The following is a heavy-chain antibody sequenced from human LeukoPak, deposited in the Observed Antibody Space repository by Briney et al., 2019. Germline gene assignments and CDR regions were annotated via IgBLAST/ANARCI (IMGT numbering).Heavy chain of an antibody. CDR3: SRENGAFSPFGY. V-gene: IGHV4-4*02. Sequence: PSGTLSLTCGVSGGSITSTNWWSWLRQPPGQGLEWIGEVSLSGLTNYNPSLSSRVIMALDTSKNHLSLNLTSVTAADTAVYYCSRENGAFSPFGYWGQGTLVTVPS. CDR1: GGSITSTNW. J-gene: IGHJ4*02. D-gene: IGHD2-8*01. CDR2: VSLSGLT.